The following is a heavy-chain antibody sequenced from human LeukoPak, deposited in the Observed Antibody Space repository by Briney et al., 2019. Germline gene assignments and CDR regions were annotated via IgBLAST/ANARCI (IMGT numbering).Heavy chain of an antibody. Sequence: GASVKVSCKGSGYSFTSYGVTWVRQAPGQGLEWMGWISAYNGNTNYAQKSQGRVTITTETSTSTAYMELRSLRSDDTAVYYCARVSGFSDYWGQGTLVTVSS. CDR2: ISAYNGNT. CDR3: ARVSGFSDY. CDR1: GYSFTSYG. V-gene: IGHV1-18*01. J-gene: IGHJ4*02. D-gene: IGHD3-22*01.